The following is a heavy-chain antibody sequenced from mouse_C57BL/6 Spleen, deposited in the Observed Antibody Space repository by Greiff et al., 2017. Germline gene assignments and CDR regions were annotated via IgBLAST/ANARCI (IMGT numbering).Heavy chain of an antibody. V-gene: IGHV1-15*01. CDR1: GYTFTDYE. D-gene: IGHD2-4*01. CDR2: IDPETGGT. J-gene: IGHJ2*01. Sequence: QVQLQQSGAELVRPGASVTLSCKASGYTFTDYEMHWVKQTPVHGLEWIGAIDPETGGTAYNQKFKGKAILTADKSSSTAYMELRSLTSEDSAVYYGTRDGLRPGNYWGQGTTLTVSS. CDR3: TRDGLRPGNY.